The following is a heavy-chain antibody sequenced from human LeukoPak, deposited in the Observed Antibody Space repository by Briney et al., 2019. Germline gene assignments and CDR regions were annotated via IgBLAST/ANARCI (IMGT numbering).Heavy chain of an antibody. D-gene: IGHD2-15*01. Sequence: SETLSLTCTVSGGSISSYYWSWIRQPAGKGLEWIGRIYTSGSTNYNPSLKSRVTISVDTSKNQFSLKLSSVTAADTAVYYCARLGYCSGGSCYPYYFDYWGQGTLVTVSS. V-gene: IGHV4-4*07. CDR1: GGSISSYY. CDR3: ARLGYCSGGSCYPYYFDY. J-gene: IGHJ4*02. CDR2: IYTSGST.